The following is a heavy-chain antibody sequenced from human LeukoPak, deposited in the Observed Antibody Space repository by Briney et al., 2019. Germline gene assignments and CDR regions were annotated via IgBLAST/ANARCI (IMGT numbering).Heavy chain of an antibody. J-gene: IGHJ4*02. CDR3: ARSNYGSGSYHNS. Sequence: SQTLSLTCTVSGGSISSGGHYWGWIRQHPGKGLEWIGYIYYSGTTYYNPSLQSRVTISVDTSKNQFSLKLSSVTAADTAVYYCARSNYGSGSYHNSWGQGTLVTVSS. D-gene: IGHD3-10*01. CDR1: GGSISSGGHY. V-gene: IGHV4-31*03. CDR2: IYYSGTT.